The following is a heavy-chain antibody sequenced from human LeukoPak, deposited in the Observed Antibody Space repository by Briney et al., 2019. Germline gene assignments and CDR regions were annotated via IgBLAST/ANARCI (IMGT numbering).Heavy chain of an antibody. J-gene: IGHJ3*02. V-gene: IGHV1-18*01. D-gene: IGHD3/OR15-3a*01. CDR2: ISAYNGNT. Sequence: ASVKVSCKASGYTFTSYGISWVRQAPGQGLEWMGWISAYNGNTNYAQKLQGRVTMTTDTSTSTAYMELRSLRSDDTAVYYCASGIMIFDDGAFDIWGQGTMVTVSS. CDR1: GYTFTSYG. CDR3: ASGIMIFDDGAFDI.